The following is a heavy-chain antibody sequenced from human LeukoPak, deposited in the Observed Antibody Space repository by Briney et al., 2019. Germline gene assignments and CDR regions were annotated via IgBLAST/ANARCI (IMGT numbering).Heavy chain of an antibody. V-gene: IGHV1-18*01. D-gene: IGHD6-13*01. Sequence: ASVKVSCKASGYTFTSYGISWVRQAPGQGLEWMGWISAYNGNTNYAQKLQGRVTMTTDTSTSTAYMELRSLRSDDTAVYYCARVPSGRWYPGPYDYWGQGTLVTVSS. J-gene: IGHJ4*02. CDR3: ARVPSGRWYPGPYDY. CDR2: ISAYNGNT. CDR1: GYTFTSYG.